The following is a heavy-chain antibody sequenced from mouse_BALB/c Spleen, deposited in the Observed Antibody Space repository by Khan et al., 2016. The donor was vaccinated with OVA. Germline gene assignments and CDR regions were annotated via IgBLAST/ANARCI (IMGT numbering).Heavy chain of an antibody. V-gene: IGHV1-4*01. CDR3: ARRTTGHAMDY. D-gene: IGHD2-14*01. J-gene: IGHJ4*01. CDR2: ITPRNDYT. CDR1: GYTFPSNT. Sequence: QIQLVQSGAELARPGASVKMSCKASGYTFPSNTMHWVKQRPGQGLEWIGYITPRNDYTIYNQKFKDKATLTADTSSTTAYMQLSSLTSDDSAVYYGARRTTGHAMDYWGQGTSVTVSS.